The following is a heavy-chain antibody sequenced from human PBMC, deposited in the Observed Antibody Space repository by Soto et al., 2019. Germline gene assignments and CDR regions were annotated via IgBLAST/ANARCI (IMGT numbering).Heavy chain of an antibody. D-gene: IGHD6-6*01. V-gene: IGHV4-39*01. CDR2: IYYSGST. CDR3: ARLDSSSSPSVNAFDL. J-gene: IGHJ3*01. Sequence: QLQLQESGPGLVKPSETLSLTCTVSGGSISSSSYYWGWIRQPPGKGLEWIGSIYYSGSTYYNPSLKSRVPIPVDTSKNQFSLKLSSVTAADTAVYSCARLDSSSSPSVNAFDLWGQGTMVTVSS. CDR1: GGSISSSSYY.